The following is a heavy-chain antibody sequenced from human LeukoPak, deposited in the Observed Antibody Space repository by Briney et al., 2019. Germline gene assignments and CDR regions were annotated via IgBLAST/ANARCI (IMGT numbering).Heavy chain of an antibody. CDR1: GGSISSGGYY. V-gene: IGHV4-30-2*01. D-gene: IGHD6-6*01. Sequence: SQTLSLTCTVSGGSISSGGYYWSWIRQPPGKGLEWIGYIYHSGSTYYNPSLKSRVTISVDRSKNQFSLRLSSVTAADTAVYYCARGGLRLGAFDYWGQGTLVTVSS. CDR2: IYHSGST. J-gene: IGHJ4*02. CDR3: ARGGLRLGAFDY.